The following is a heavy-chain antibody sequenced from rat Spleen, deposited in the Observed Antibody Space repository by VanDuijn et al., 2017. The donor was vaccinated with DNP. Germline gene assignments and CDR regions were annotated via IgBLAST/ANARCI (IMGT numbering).Heavy chain of an antibody. J-gene: IGHJ3*01. CDR3: ARQDPLLLTLFAY. V-gene: IGHV5-7*01. D-gene: IGHD1-1*01. CDR2: INYDGSST. CDR1: GFTFSDYN. Sequence: EVQLVESGGGLVQPGRSLKLSCAASGFTFSDYNMAWVRQAPKKGLEWVATINYDGSSTYYRDSVKGRFTISRDNAKSTLYLQMDSLRSEDTATYYCARQDPLLLTLFAYWGQGTLVTVSS.